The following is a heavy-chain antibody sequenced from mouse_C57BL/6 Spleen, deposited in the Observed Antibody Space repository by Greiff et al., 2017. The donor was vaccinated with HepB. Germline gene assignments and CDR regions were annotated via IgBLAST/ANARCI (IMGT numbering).Heavy chain of an antibody. CDR3: ARNDYYGSSYSYWYFDV. D-gene: IGHD1-1*01. V-gene: IGHV5-17*01. CDR2: ISSGSSTI. CDR1: GFTFSDYG. J-gene: IGHJ1*03. Sequence: EVHLVESGGGLVKPGGSLKLSCAASGFTFSDYGMHWVRQAPEKGLEWVAYISSGSSTIYYADTVKGRFTISRDKAKNTLFLQMTSLGSEDTAMYYCARNDYYGSSYSYWYFDVWGTGTTVTVSS.